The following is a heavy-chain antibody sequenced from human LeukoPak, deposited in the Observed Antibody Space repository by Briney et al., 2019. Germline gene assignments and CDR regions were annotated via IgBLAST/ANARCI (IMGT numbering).Heavy chain of an antibody. V-gene: IGHV1-18*01. CDR3: ARGSGSYSYNYYYYYGMDV. CDR2: ISAYNGNT. CDR1: GYTFTSYG. J-gene: IGHJ6*02. D-gene: IGHD3-10*01. Sequence: ASVKVSCKASGYTFTSYGISWVRQAPGQGLEWMGWISAYNGNTNYAQKLQGRVTMTTDTSTSTAYMELRSLRSDDTAVYYCARGSGSYSYNYYYYYGMDVWGQGTTVTVSS.